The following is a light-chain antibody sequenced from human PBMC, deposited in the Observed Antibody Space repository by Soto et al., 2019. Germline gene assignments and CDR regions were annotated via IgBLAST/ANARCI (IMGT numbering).Light chain of an antibody. J-gene: IGKJ4*01. CDR1: QDISDF. Sequence: IQLTQSPSFLSASVRDRVTITCRASQDISDFLAWYQQKPGKPPKLLIYAASTLQTEVPSRFSGSGSGTEFTLTINSLQPEDFAVYYCQQYGSSPPFTFGGGTKVEIK. V-gene: IGKV1-9*01. CDR3: QQYGSSPPFT. CDR2: AAS.